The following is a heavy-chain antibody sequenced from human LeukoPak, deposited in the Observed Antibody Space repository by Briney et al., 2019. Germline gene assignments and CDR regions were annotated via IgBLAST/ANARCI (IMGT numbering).Heavy chain of an antibody. V-gene: IGHV4-34*01. D-gene: IGHD1-14*01. J-gene: IGHJ4*02. CDR2: INHSGST. CDR1: GGPFSGYY. CDR3: ARGETGAHFDY. Sequence: KPSETLSLTCAVYGGPFSGYYWSWIRQPPGKGLEWIGEINHSGSTNYNPSLKSRVTISVDTSKNQFSLKLSSVTAADTAVYYCARGETGAHFDYWGQGTLVTVSS.